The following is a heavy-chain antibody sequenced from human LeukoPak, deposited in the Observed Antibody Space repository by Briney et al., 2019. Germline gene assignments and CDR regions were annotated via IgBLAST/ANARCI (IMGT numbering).Heavy chain of an antibody. Sequence: GGSLRLSCAASGFTFSDYYMSWIRQAPGKGLEWVSYISSSGSTIYYADSVKGRFTISRDNAKNSLYLQMNSLRAEDTAVYYCARGRRFLYYYYYMDVWGKGTTVIVSS. V-gene: IGHV3-11*04. J-gene: IGHJ6*03. CDR1: GFTFSDYY. CDR2: ISSSGSTI. CDR3: ARGRRFLYYYYYMDV. D-gene: IGHD3-3*01.